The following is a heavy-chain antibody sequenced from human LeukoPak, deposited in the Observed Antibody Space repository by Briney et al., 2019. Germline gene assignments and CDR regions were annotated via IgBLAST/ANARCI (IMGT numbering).Heavy chain of an antibody. CDR1: GGSISSYY. D-gene: IGHD2-15*01. Sequence: SETLSLTCTVSGGSISSYYWSWIRQPPGKGLEWIGEINHSGSTNYNPSLKSRVTISVDTSKNQFSLKLSSVTAADTAVYYCARHRCSGGSCYPMNWFDPWGQGTLVTVSS. CDR3: ARHRCSGGSCYPMNWFDP. CDR2: INHSGST. V-gene: IGHV4-34*01. J-gene: IGHJ5*02.